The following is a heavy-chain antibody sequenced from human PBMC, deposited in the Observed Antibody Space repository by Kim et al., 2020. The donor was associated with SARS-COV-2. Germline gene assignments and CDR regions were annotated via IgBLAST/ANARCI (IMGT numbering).Heavy chain of an antibody. CDR3: AKDFPGGWTTPGSPMCDY. V-gene: IGHV3-23*01. J-gene: IGHJ4*02. Sequence: GGSLRLSCAASGFTFSGYAMAWVRQAPGRGLEWVSSVSDSGGRTYYADSVKGRFTISRDNSRNTVYLQMNRLRVDDTAIYYCAKDFPGGWTTPGSPMCDYWGQGTLVTVSS. D-gene: IGHD2-15*01. CDR2: VSDSGGRT. CDR1: GFTFSGYA.